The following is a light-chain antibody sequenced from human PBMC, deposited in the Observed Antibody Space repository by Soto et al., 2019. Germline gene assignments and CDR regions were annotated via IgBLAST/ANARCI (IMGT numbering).Light chain of an antibody. J-gene: IGLJ1*01. Sequence: QSVLTQPASVSGSPGQSITISCTGTSSDVGSYNLVSWYQQHPGKAPKLMIYEVSKRPSGVSNRFSGSKSGNTASLTISGLQAEDEADYYSCSYAGSSTNYVFRTGTKVTVL. V-gene: IGLV2-23*02. CDR2: EVS. CDR1: SSDVGSYNL. CDR3: CSYAGSSTNYV.